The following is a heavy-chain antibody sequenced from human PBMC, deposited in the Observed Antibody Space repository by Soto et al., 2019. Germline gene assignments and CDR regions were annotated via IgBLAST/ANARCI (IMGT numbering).Heavy chain of an antibody. CDR2: IYPSGST. CDR1: GGSISSGGYS. CDR3: ARGDEPNCDSGGYQLHGPFDY. J-gene: IGHJ4*02. V-gene: IGHV4-30-2*01. Sequence: QLQLQESGSGLVKPSQTLSLTCAVSGGSISSGGYSWSWIRQPPGKGLEWIGYIYPSGSTYYNPSLRRRVTISVDRSKNQFSLKLSSVTDADTAVYYCARGDEPNCDSGGYQLHGPFDYWGQGTLVTVSS. D-gene: IGHD3-22*01.